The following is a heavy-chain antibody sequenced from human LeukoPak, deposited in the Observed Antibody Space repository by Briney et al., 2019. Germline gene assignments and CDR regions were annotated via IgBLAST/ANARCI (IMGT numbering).Heavy chain of an antibody. CDR1: GGSISSYY. CDR2: IYTSGST. D-gene: IGHD4-11*01. J-gene: IGHJ6*02. Sequence: PSETLSLTCTVSGGSISSYYWSWIRQPAGKGLEWIGRIYTSGSTNYNPSLKSRVAMSVDTSKNQFSLKLSSVTAADTAVYYCARSLTRKMTTVIHYGMDVWGQGTTVTVSS. V-gene: IGHV4-4*07. CDR3: ARSLTRKMTTVIHYGMDV.